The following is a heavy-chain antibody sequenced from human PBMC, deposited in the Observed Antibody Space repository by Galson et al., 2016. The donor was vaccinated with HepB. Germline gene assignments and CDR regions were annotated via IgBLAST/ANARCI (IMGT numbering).Heavy chain of an antibody. D-gene: IGHD6-13*01. CDR2: VYYSGIT. V-gene: IGHV4-59*08. J-gene: IGHJ3*02. Sequence: SETLSLTCTVSGGSISSYYWSWMRQPPGNRLEWLGYVYYSGITNYSPSLKSRVPMSVDTSKNPVSLELTSVTAADTAVYHCARHDGSSGGAFDIWGQGVMVTVSS. CDR3: ARHDGSSGGAFDI. CDR1: GGSISSYY.